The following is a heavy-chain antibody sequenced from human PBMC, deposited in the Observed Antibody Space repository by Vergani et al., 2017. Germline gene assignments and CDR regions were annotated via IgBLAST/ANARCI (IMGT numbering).Heavy chain of an antibody. CDR2: IYTSGST. D-gene: IGHD3-3*01. CDR1: GGSISSGSYY. CDR3: ARDRTIFGFDP. J-gene: IGHJ5*02. V-gene: IGHV4-61*02. Sequence: QVQLQESGPGLVKPSQTLSLTCTVSGGSISSGSYYWSWIRQPAGKGLEWIGRIYTSGSTNYNPSLKSRVTISVDTSTNQFSLKLSSVTAADTAVYYCARDRTIFGFDPWGQGTLVTVSS.